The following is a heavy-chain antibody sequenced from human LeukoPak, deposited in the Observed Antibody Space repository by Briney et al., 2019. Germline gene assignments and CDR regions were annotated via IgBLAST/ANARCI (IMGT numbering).Heavy chain of an antibody. Sequence: SETLSLTCAVYGGSFSGYYWSWIRQPPGKGLEWIGEVNHSGSTNYNPSLKSRVTISVDTSKNQFSLKLSSVTAADTAVYYCARHVVAAAPRDFDYWGQGTLVTVSS. D-gene: IGHD6-13*01. CDR3: ARHVVAAAPRDFDY. CDR1: GGSFSGYY. V-gene: IGHV4-34*01. J-gene: IGHJ4*02. CDR2: VNHSGST.